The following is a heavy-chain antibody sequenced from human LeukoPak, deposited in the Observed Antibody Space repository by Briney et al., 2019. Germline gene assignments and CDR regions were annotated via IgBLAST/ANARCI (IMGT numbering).Heavy chain of an antibody. CDR3: ARGVEYSSSSSGVASYFDS. J-gene: IGHJ4*02. V-gene: IGHV4-34*01. Sequence: ASQTLSPTRAVYAGSFTGYYWSWIRQHPGKGLERIGEINLSGSTNYNPSLKSRVTISVDTSKNQFSLKLSSVTAADTAVYYCARGVEYSSSSSGVASYFDSWGQGTLVTVSS. D-gene: IGHD6-6*01. CDR1: AGSFTGYY. CDR2: INLSGST.